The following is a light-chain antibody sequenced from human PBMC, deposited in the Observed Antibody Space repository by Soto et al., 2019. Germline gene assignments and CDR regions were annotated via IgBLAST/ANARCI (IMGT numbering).Light chain of an antibody. CDR1: SSNIGSFYD. CDR2: GDN. J-gene: IGLJ2*01. V-gene: IGLV1-40*01. Sequence: QSVLTQPPSVSGAPGQRVTIPCTGSSSNIGSFYDVHWYQQLPGTVPKLLIYGDNNRPSGVPDRFSGSKSGTAASLAITGLQAEDEADYYCRSYDNSLKHLVFGGGTKLTVL. CDR3: RSYDNSLKHLV.